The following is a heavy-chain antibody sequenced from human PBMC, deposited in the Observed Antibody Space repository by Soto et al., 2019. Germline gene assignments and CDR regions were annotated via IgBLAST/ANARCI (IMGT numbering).Heavy chain of an antibody. CDR2: ISSSSNTI. CDR3: ARDLDVVVPPVTV. J-gene: IGHJ6*04. V-gene: IGHV3-48*01. Sequence: GGSLRLSCAASGFTCSSYSMNWVCQAPGKGLEWVSYISSSSNTIYYADSVKGRFTISRDNAKNSLYLQMSSLRAEDTAVYYCARDLDVVVPPVTVRGKGTTVTVSS. CDR1: GFTCSSYS. D-gene: IGHD2-2*01.